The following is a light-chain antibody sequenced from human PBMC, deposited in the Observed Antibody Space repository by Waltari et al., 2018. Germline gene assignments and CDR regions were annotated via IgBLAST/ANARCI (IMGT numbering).Light chain of an antibody. CDR1: QDIRND. CDR2: AAS. V-gene: IGKV1-6*01. CDR3: QQYDNLP. Sequence: AIQMTQSPSSLSASVGDRVTITCRASQDIRNDLGWYQQKPGEAPKLLIYAASNLQSGVPSKFSGSGSGTDFTLTISSLQPEDFATHYCQQYDNLPFGGGTKVEIK. J-gene: IGKJ4*01.